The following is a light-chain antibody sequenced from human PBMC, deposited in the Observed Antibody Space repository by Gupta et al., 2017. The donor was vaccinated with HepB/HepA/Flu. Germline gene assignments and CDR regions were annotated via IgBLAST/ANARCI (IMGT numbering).Light chain of an antibody. CDR1: QSVSSNS. Sequence: EIVLTQSPGTLSLSPGERATLSCRASQSVSSNSLAWYQQKPGQAPRLLIYGATSRASGIPDRFSGRGSGTDFTLTISRLEPEDFAVYYCQQYGSSPETFGQGTKLEIK. J-gene: IGKJ2*01. CDR2: GAT. CDR3: QQYGSSPET. V-gene: IGKV3-20*01.